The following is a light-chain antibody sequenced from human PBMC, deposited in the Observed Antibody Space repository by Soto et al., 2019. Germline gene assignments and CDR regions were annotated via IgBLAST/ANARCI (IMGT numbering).Light chain of an antibody. CDR3: QQSYSTPPT. CDR2: AAS. Sequence: DIQMTQSPSSLSASVGGRGTITCRASQSISSYLNWYQQKPGKAPKLLIYAASSLHSGVPSRFSGSGSGTDFTLTISSLQPEDFATYYCQQSYSTPPTFGGGTKVDIK. V-gene: IGKV1-39*01. J-gene: IGKJ4*01. CDR1: QSISSY.